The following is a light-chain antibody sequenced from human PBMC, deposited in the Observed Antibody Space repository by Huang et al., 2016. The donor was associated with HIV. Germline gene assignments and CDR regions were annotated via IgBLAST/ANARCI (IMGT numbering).Light chain of an antibody. CDR1: QSLRDTY. V-gene: IGKV3-20*01. Sequence: EVVLTQSPGTLSLSPGEKATLSCRASQSLRDTYLAWYPQRPGQAPRLLIYAASSRATGSPDRFSGSGSGTDFTLTINGLEPQDFAVYFCLQYDRSPLTFGGGT. CDR3: LQYDRSPLT. CDR2: AAS. J-gene: IGKJ4*01.